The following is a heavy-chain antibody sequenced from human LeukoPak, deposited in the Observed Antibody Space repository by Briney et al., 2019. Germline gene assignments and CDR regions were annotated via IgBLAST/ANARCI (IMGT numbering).Heavy chain of an antibody. J-gene: IGHJ4*02. CDR3: ARSAYYYDSSGDFDY. D-gene: IGHD3-22*01. Sequence: MASETLSLTCTVSGGSISSYYWSWIRQPPGKGLEWIGYIYYSGSTNYNPSLKSRVTISVDTSKNQFSLKLSSVTAADTAVYYCARSAYYYDSSGDFDYWGQGTLVTVSS. V-gene: IGHV4-59*08. CDR1: GGSISSYY. CDR2: IYYSGST.